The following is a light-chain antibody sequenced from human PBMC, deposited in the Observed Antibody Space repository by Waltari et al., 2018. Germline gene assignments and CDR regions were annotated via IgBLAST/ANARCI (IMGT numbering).Light chain of an antibody. CDR3: NSRDTSGNYP. J-gene: IGLJ3*02. CDR1: GLRNDY. V-gene: IGLV3-19*01. Sequence: SSELTQDPPVSVALGQTVNITCQGAGLRNDYANWYQQKPGQAPILVIYGTNKRPSGIPDRFSGSTSGNTASLTITGAQADDEGDYFCNSRDTSGNYPFGGGTKLTVL. CDR2: GTN.